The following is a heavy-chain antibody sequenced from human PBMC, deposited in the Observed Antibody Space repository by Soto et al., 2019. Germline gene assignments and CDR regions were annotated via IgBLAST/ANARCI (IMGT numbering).Heavy chain of an antibody. Sequence: GASVKVSCKASGYTFTGYYMHWVRQAPGQGLEWMGWINPNSGDTQYAQKFQGRVTMTRDTSISTAYMELSRLTSDDTAVFYCARGPLRNWFDPWGQGTLVTVSS. J-gene: IGHJ5*02. CDR3: ARGPLRNWFDP. D-gene: IGHD5-12*01. CDR1: GYTFTGYY. V-gene: IGHV1-2*02. CDR2: INPNSGDT.